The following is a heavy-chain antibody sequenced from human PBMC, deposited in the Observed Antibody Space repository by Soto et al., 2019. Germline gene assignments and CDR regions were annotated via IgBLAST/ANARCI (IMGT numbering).Heavy chain of an antibody. J-gene: IGHJ4*02. CDR1: GGSFSGYY. CDR2: INHSGST. V-gene: IGHV4-34*01. D-gene: IGHD5-12*01. CDR3: ARGRRWLQSGYYFDY. Sequence: PSETLSLTCAVYGGSFSGYYWSWIRQPPGKGLEWIGEINHSGSTNYNPSLKSRVTISVDTSKNQFSLKLSSVTAADTAVYYCARGRRWLQSGYYFDYWSQGTLVTVSS.